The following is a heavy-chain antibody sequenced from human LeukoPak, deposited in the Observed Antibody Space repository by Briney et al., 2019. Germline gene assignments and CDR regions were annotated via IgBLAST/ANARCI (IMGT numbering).Heavy chain of an antibody. D-gene: IGHD6-13*01. J-gene: IGHJ4*02. Sequence: KSGGSLRLSCAASRFTFSSYSMNWVRQAPGKGLEWVSSISSSSSYIYYADSVKGRFTISRDNAKNSLYLQMNSLRAEDTAVYYCAQAGYSSSWYANYWGQGILVTVSS. CDR2: ISSSSSYI. CDR1: RFTFSSYS. CDR3: AQAGYSSSWYANY. V-gene: IGHV3-21*01.